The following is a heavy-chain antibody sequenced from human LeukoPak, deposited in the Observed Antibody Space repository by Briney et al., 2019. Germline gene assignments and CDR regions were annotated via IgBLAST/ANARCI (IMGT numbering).Heavy chain of an antibody. CDR3: AIDSSGWYMGFDY. V-gene: IGHV1-69*06. Sequence: GGIIPIFGTANYAQKFQGRVTITADKSTSTAYMELSSLRSEDTAVYYCAIDSSGWYMGFDYWGQGTLVTVSS. D-gene: IGHD6-19*01. CDR2: IIPIFGTA. J-gene: IGHJ4*02.